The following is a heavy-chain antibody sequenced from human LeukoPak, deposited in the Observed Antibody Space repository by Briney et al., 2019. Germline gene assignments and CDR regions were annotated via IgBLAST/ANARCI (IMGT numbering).Heavy chain of an antibody. J-gene: IGHJ5*02. Sequence: ASVKVSCKASGYTFTGYYMHWVRQVPGQGLEWMGWINPNSGGTNYAQKFQGRVTMTRDTSISTAYMELSRLRSDDTAVYYCAREDQGSSSGYYSNWFDPWGQGTLVTVSS. V-gene: IGHV1-2*02. D-gene: IGHD3-22*01. CDR2: INPNSGGT. CDR1: GYTFTGYY. CDR3: AREDQGSSSGYYSNWFDP.